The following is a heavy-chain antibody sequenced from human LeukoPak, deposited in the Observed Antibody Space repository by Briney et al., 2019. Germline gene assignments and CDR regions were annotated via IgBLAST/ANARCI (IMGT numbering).Heavy chain of an antibody. V-gene: IGHV3-23*01. D-gene: IGHD5-24*01. CDR1: GFTFSTYS. CDR2: ISGSGDNK. J-gene: IGHJ4*02. Sequence: GGSLRLSCAVSGFTFSTYSMSWVRQAPGKGLEWVSVISGSGDNKYYADSVKGRFIISRDNFKNTLYLLMNSLRAEETDLYYCTKRPSTDGYNCGGQGTLVTVS. CDR3: TKRPSTDGYNC.